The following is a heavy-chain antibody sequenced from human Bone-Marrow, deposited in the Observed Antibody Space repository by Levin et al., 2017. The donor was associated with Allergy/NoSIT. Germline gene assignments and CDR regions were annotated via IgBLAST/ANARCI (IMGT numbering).Heavy chain of an antibody. CDR2: IRTKANSYAT. Sequence: PGGSLRLSCAASGFSFSGSGMHWVRQASGKGLEWVGHIRTKANSYATTYAASVKGRFTISRDDSKNTAYLQMSSLKTEDSAVYYCTSLSSGNWGQGTLVTVSS. V-gene: IGHV3-73*01. J-gene: IGHJ4*02. CDR1: GFSFSGSG. CDR3: TSLSSGN. D-gene: IGHD6-25*01.